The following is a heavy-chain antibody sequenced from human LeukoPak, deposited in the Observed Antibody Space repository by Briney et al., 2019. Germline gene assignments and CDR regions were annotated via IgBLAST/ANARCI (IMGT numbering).Heavy chain of an antibody. D-gene: IGHD6-19*01. V-gene: IGHV3-23*01. CDR1: GFTFSTTA. CDR2: ISGGAGST. Sequence: GGSLRCSSAASGFTFSTTALSWVPKAPGKGLEWCSAISGGAGSTYYADCVKVRFTISRDDAKHSRYLQMNSLTAEDTAVDYCARGPPIAVAAVSAFDYWGQGTLVTVSS. CDR3: ARGPPIAVAAVSAFDY. J-gene: IGHJ4*02.